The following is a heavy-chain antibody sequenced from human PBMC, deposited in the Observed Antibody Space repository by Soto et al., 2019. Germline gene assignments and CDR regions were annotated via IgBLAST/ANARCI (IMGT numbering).Heavy chain of an antibody. CDR3: ARSNVLTGYYGYHYYMDV. CDR2: INAGNGNT. D-gene: IGHD3-9*01. CDR1: GYTFTSYA. V-gene: IGHV1-3*01. Sequence: ASVKVSCKASGYTFTSYAMHWVRQAPGQRLEWMGWINAGNGNTKYSQKFQGRVTITRDTSASTAYMELSSLRSEDTAVYYCARSNVLTGYYGYHYYMDVWGKGTKVTVSS. J-gene: IGHJ6*03.